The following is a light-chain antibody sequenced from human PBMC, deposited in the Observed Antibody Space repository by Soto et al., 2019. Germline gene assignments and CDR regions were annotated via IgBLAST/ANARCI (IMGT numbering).Light chain of an antibody. CDR1: QSVSNNY. CDR3: QQYGNSPWT. Sequence: EIVLTQSPGTLSLSPGERATLSCRASQSVSNNYLAWYQQRPGQAPRLLTYGASSRAIGIPDRFSGSESGTEFTLTINRLEPEDFAVYYCQQYGNSPWTFGQWTKVEIK. J-gene: IGKJ1*01. CDR2: GAS. V-gene: IGKV3-20*01.